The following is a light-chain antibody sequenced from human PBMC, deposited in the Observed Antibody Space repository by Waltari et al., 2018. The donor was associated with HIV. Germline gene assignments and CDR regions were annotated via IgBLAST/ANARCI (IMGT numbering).Light chain of an antibody. J-gene: IGKJ2*01. V-gene: IGKV1-33*01. CDR1: QDIKKN. CDR2: DGV. Sequence: DLQLTQSPSSVSLSVGDRVTITCQATQDIKKNLNWYQQKPGKAPRLMVYDGVRLEEGVTSRFSGSGSGTDYSLTIDDLQPEDIGIYYCVQYDNLPYTFGRGTKVEV. CDR3: VQYDNLPYT.